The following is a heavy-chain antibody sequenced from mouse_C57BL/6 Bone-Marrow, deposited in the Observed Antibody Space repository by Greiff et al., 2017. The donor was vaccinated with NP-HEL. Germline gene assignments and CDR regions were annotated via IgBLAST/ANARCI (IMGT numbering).Heavy chain of an antibody. V-gene: IGHV5-17*01. CDR3: AREGSWFAY. Sequence: EVKLVESGGGLVKPGGSLKLSCAASGFTFSDYGMHWVRQAPAQGLEWVAYISSGSSTIYYADTVKGRFTISRDNAKNTLFLQMTRLRSEDTAMYYCAREGSWFAYWGQGTLVTVSA. CDR1: GFTFSDYG. J-gene: IGHJ3*01. CDR2: ISSGSSTI.